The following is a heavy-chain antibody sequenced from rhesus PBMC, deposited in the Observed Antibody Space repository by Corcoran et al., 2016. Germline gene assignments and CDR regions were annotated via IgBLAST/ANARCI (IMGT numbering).Heavy chain of an antibody. CDR3: ARSRAVLVVVATLDY. V-gene: IGHV4-122*02. D-gene: IGHD2-21*01. CDR2: ITYSGST. CDR1: GGPLSSGYYY. Sequence: QVQLQESGPGLVKPSETLSLTCAVSGGPLSSGYYYWGWIRQPPGTGLEWIGYITYSGSTSYNPSLKSRVTISRDTSKNQFSLKLSSVTAADTAVYYCARSRAVLVVVATLDYWGQGVLVTVSS. J-gene: IGHJ4*01.